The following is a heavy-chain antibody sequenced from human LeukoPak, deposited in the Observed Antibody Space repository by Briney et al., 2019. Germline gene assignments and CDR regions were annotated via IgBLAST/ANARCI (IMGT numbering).Heavy chain of an antibody. CDR1: GGSISSYY. CDR2: IYYSGST. V-gene: IGHV4-59*12. J-gene: IGHJ4*02. Sequence: SETLSLTCTVSGGSISSYYWSWIRQPPGKGLEWIGYIYYSGSTNYNPSLKSRVTISVDTSKNQFSLKLSSVTAADTAVYYCARGRDYYGSGSYYNVEEYWGQGTLVTVSS. CDR3: ARGRDYYGSGSYYNVEEY. D-gene: IGHD3-10*01.